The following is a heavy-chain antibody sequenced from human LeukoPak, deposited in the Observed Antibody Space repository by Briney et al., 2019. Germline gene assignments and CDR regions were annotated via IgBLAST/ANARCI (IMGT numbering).Heavy chain of an antibody. V-gene: IGHV1-2*02. CDR1: GYTFTDYY. J-gene: IGHJ6*02. D-gene: IGHD5-12*01. CDR3: ARDIVATIRYYYGMDV. CDR2: INPNSGGT. Sequence: ASVKVSCKASGYTFTDYYMHWVRQAPGQGLEWMGWINPNSGGTNYAQKFQGRVTMTRDTSISTAYMELSRLRSDDTAVYYCARDIVATIRYYYGMDVWGQGTTVTVSS.